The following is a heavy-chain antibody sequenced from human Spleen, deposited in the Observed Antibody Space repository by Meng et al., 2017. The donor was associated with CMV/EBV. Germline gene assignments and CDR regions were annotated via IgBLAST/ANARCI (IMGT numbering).Heavy chain of an antibody. CDR2: ISPYGGGT. D-gene: IGHD2-2*01. V-gene: IGHV1-2*02. J-gene: IGHJ6*02. CDR3: ARMAPAAVRGRYHYYGMDV. Sequence: ASVKVSCKASGYTFTGYYMHWVRQAPGQGLEWMGWISPYGGGTNYAQRFQGRVTMTRGTSISTAYMELSRLISDDTAVYYCARMAPAAVRGRYHYYGMDVWGQGTTVTVSS. CDR1: GYTFTGYY.